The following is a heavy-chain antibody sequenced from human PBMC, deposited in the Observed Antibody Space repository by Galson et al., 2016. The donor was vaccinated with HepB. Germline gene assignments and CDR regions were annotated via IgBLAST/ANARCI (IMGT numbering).Heavy chain of an antibody. CDR3: ARQGDYSGRWSPFDY. V-gene: IGHV5-51*01. CDR1: GYKFADYW. J-gene: IGHJ4*02. Sequence: QSGAEVKKPGESLKISCKGSGYKFADYWIGWVRQMPGRGLEWMGIVWPGDSDTRYSPSFQGQVTMSADKSTATAYLQWSSLKASDTAVYYCARQGDYSGRWSPFDYWGQGTLVTVSS. D-gene: IGHD6-25*01. CDR2: VWPGDSDT.